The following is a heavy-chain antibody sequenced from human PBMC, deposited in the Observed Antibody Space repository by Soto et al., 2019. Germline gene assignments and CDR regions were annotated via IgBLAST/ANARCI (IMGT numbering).Heavy chain of an antibody. D-gene: IGHD3-3*01. Sequence: QVQLVQSGAEVKKPGASVKVSCKASGYTFTGYYMHWVRQAPGQGLEWMGWINPNSGGTNYAQKFQVRVTMTRDTSISTAYMELSRLRSDDTAVYYCARGDTIFGVVIIVDYYYGMDVWGQGTTVTVSS. CDR1: GYTFTGYY. J-gene: IGHJ6*02. CDR3: ARGDTIFGVVIIVDYYYGMDV. CDR2: INPNSGGT. V-gene: IGHV1-2*02.